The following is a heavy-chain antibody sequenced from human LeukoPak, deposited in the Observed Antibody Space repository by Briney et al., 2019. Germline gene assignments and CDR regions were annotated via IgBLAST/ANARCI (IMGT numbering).Heavy chain of an antibody. CDR2: IYHSGNS. CDR1: GYSISSGYY. CDR3: ARFKCIVVVPAGFDY. Sequence: SETLSLTCAVSGYSISSGYYCGWVRQTPGKGLEWIGSIYHSGNSYYNPSLKSRVTISVDTSKNQFSLKLSSVTAADTAVYYCARFKCIVVVPAGFDYWGQGTLVTVSS. V-gene: IGHV4-38-2*01. D-gene: IGHD2-2*01. J-gene: IGHJ4*02.